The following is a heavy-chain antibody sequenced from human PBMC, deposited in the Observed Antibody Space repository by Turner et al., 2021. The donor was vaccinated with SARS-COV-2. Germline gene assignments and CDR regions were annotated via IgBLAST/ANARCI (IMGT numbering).Heavy chain of an antibody. V-gene: IGHV3-23*01. CDR3: ARVASYYFDGRLWVGPLDT. CDR2: IAAGADYT. Sequence: QLFESGGGLEESGKSLRLSCVASVFSFGDSIMAWVRQAPGKGLELVSSIAAGADYTFYSDSVRGRFAVSRDNLKNTLYLEMNSLRVGDSALYYCARVASYYFDGRLWVGPLDTWGQGTLVSVS. D-gene: IGHD3-9*01. J-gene: IGHJ5*01. CDR1: VFSFGDSI.